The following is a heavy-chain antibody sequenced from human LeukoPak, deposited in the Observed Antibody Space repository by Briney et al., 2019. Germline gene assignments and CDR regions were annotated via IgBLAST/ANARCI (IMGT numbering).Heavy chain of an antibody. CDR1: GFTFSSYS. Sequence: PGGSLRLSCAASGFTFSSYSMNWVRQAPGKGLEWVSSISSSSSYIYYADSVKGRFTISRDNAKNSLYLQMNSLRAEDTAVYYCARVASRWSTFAYWGQGTLVTVSS. CDR2: ISSSSSYI. V-gene: IGHV3-21*01. J-gene: IGHJ4*02. D-gene: IGHD4-23*01. CDR3: ARVASRWSTFAY.